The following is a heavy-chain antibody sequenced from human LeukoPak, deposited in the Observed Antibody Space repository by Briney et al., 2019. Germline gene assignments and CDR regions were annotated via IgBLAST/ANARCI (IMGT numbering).Heavy chain of an antibody. V-gene: IGHV3-21*01. Sequence: PGGSLRLSCAASGFTFSSYSMNWVRQAPGKGLEWVSSISSSSSYIYYADSVKGRFTISGDNAKNSLYLQMNSLRAEDTAVYYCARATYYYDSSGYPDYWGQGTLVTVSS. CDR1: GFTFSSYS. CDR2: ISSSSSYI. CDR3: ARATYYYDSSGYPDY. D-gene: IGHD3-22*01. J-gene: IGHJ4*02.